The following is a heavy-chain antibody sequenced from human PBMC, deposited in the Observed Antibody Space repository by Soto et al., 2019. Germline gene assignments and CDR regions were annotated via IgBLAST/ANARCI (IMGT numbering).Heavy chain of an antibody. D-gene: IGHD6-19*01. V-gene: IGHV4-39*01. CDR2: IYSSGST. J-gene: IGHJ4*02. CDR1: GGSISSSSYY. CDR3: ARHGVADSDY. Sequence: SETLSLTCTVSGGSISSSSYYWGWIRQPPGKGLEWIGSIYSSGSTYYNPSLKSRVTISVDTSKNQFSLKLSSVTAADTAVYYCARHGVADSDYWGQGTLVTVSS.